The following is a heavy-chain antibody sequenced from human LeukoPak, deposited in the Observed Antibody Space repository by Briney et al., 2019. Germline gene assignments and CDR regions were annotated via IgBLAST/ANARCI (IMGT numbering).Heavy chain of an antibody. D-gene: IGHD3-22*01. CDR3: AKDSGYYDSSGYSSLFDY. V-gene: IGHV3-23*01. Sequence: GGSLRLSCAASGFTFSSYAMSWVRQAPGKGLEWVSAISGSGGSTYYADSVKGRFTISRDNSKNTLYLQMNSLRAEDTAVYYCAKDSGYYDSSGYSSLFDYWGQATLVTVSS. CDR2: ISGSGGST. CDR1: GFTFSSYA. J-gene: IGHJ4*02.